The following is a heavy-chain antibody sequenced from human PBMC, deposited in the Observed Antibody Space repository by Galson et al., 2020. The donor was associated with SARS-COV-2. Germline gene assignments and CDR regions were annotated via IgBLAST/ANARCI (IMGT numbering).Heavy chain of an antibody. Sequence: GGSLRLSCAASGFTFSSNAMHWVRQAPGKGLEWVAVISYDGSNKYYADSVKGRFTISRDNSKNTLYLQMNSLRAEDTAVYYCARDRLDSSGSTSFDPWGQGTLVTVSS. D-gene: IGHD6-19*01. CDR2: ISYDGSNK. V-gene: IGHV3-30-3*01. CDR3: ARDRLDSSGSTSFDP. J-gene: IGHJ5*02. CDR1: GFTFSSNA.